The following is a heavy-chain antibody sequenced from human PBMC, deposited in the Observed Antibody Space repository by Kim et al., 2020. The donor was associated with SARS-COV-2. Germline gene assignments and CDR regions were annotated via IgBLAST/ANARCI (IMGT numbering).Heavy chain of an antibody. V-gene: IGHV4-34*01. CDR2: IIHRGKT. D-gene: IGHD2-15*01. CDR3: VRGLVAGRFSWFDP. CDR1: GGSFNAYS. Sequence: SETLSLTCAVYGGSFNAYSWSWIRQPRGKVLQWIGKIIHRGKTKYNPSLKSRVTTSVDTSKNQFSLKLSSVTATDTAVNDCVRGLVAGRFSWFDPWGQGTLVTIP. J-gene: IGHJ5*02.